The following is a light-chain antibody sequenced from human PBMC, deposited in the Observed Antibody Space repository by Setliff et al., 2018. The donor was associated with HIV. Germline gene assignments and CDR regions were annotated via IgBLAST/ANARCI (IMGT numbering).Light chain of an antibody. V-gene: IGLV2-14*01. CDR1: NSDVGGFNY. CDR3: TSFTSSNTYV. Sequence: QSVLTQPASVSGSPGQSITISCTGANSDVGGFNYVSWYQQHPGKAPKPLIYDVIKRPSGVSNRFSGSKSGNTASLTLSGLQAEDEADYYCTSFTSSNTYVFGTGTKATVL. J-gene: IGLJ1*01. CDR2: DVI.